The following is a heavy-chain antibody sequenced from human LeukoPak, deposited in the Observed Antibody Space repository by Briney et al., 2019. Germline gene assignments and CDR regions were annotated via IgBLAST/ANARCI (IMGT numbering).Heavy chain of an antibody. V-gene: IGHV3-21*01. CDR2: ISSSSSYI. Sequence: GGSLRLSCAASGFTFSSYSMNWVRQGPGMGLEWGSSISSSSSYIYYADSVKGRFTISRDNAKNSLYLQMNSLRAEDTAVYYCAKTPDGELLMTYFDYWGQGTLVTVSS. CDR3: AKTPDGELLMTYFDY. J-gene: IGHJ4*02. CDR1: GFTFSSYS. D-gene: IGHD1-26*01.